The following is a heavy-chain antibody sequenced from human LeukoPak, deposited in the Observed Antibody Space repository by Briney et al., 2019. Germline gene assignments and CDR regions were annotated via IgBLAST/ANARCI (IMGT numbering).Heavy chain of an antibody. J-gene: IGHJ4*02. CDR2: MNPNSGNT. CDR3: ARYYSDSTSYYFRRGDQ. CDR1: GYTFSTYD. Sequence: EASVNVPCKASGYTFSTYDIIWVRQATGQGLEWMGWMNPNSGNTGYAQKFQGRVTITMDTYISTAYMELSSLSSEDTAVYYCARYYSDSTSYYFRRGDQWGEGSLVTVSS. D-gene: IGHD3-22*01. V-gene: IGHV1-8*03.